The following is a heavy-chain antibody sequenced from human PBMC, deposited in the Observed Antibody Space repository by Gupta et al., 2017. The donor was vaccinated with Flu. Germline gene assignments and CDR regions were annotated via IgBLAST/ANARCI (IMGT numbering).Heavy chain of an antibody. CDR1: GYSFRSYG. V-gene: IGHV1-18*01. Sequence: QVQLAQSGAEVKKPGASAKFSCNTSGYSFRSYGIAWERQAQGQGLEYMGWIRTYTGKKNYEQKVQGRVTMTTDTSTTTAYMEMRSLTADDTAIYYCARGSYYDRWSGCCDWLGPGGQGTVVTVSS. D-gene: IGHD3-3*01. J-gene: IGHJ5*02. CDR2: IRTYTGKK. CDR3: ARGSYYDRWSGCCDWLGP.